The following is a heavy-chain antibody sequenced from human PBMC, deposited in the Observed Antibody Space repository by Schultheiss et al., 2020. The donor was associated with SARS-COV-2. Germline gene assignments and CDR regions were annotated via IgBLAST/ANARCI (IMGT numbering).Heavy chain of an antibody. V-gene: IGHV3-30*03. Sequence: GGSLRLSCAASGFTFSSYSMNWVRQAPGKGLEWVAVISYDGSNKYYADSVKGRFTISRDNSKNTLYLQMNSLRAEDTAVYYCARDPNDWNYRHLTYGMDVWGQGTTVTVSS. CDR3: ARDPNDWNYRHLTYGMDV. D-gene: IGHD1-7*01. CDR2: ISYDGSNK. CDR1: GFTFSSYS. J-gene: IGHJ6*02.